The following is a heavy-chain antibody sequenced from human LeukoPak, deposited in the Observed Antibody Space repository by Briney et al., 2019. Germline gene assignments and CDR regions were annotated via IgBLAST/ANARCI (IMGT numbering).Heavy chain of an antibody. CDR3: AREREGHDCSGGSCPSFDY. V-gene: IGHV3-48*03. D-gene: IGHD2-15*01. Sequence: GGSLRLSCAASGFTFSSYEMNWVRQAPGKGLEWGSYISSSGSTIYYADSVKGRFTISRDNAKNSLYLQMNSLRAEDTAVYYCAREREGHDCSGGSCPSFDYWGQGTLVTVSS. J-gene: IGHJ4*02. CDR2: ISSSGSTI. CDR1: GFTFSSYE.